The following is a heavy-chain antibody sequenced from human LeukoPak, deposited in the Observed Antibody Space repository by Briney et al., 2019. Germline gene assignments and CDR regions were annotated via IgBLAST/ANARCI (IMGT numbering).Heavy chain of an antibody. D-gene: IGHD2-2*01. CDR3: DRVHCSSTSCYYYMDV. J-gene: IGHJ6*03. Sequence: SETLSLTCTVSGGSISSGDYYWSWIRQPAGKGLEWIGYIYYSGSTYYNPSLKSRVTISVDTSKNQFSLKLSSVTAADTAVYYCDRVHCSSTSCYYYMDVWGKGTTVTVSS. V-gene: IGHV4-30-4*08. CDR1: GGSISSGDYY. CDR2: IYYSGST.